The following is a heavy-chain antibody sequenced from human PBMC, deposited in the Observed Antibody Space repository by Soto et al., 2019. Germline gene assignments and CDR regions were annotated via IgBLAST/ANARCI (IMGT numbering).Heavy chain of an antibody. CDR1: GFTLSMSA. CDR3: AKDRGIIVKAGDAFDV. V-gene: IGHV3-23*01. J-gene: IGHJ3*01. D-gene: IGHD3-16*02. CDR2: ISDSGDRT. Sequence: EVRLMESGGGLVQPGGSLRLSCASSGFTLSMSAVNWVRQAPGKGLEWVSYISDSGDRTYYADSVKGRFTISIDRSKNTVSLQRDSLRAEDTAVYYCAKDRGIIVKAGDAFDVWGQGTKVTVSS.